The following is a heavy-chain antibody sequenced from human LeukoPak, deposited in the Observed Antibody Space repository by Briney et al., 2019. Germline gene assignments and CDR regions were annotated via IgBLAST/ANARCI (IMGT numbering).Heavy chain of an antibody. D-gene: IGHD4-17*01. J-gene: IGHJ5*02. CDR3: ARTVRHTNWFDP. CDR1: GGSISSGDYY. Sequence: SETLSLTCTVSGGSISSGDYYWSWIRQPPGKGLEWIGYIYYSGSTNYNPSLKSRDTISVDTSKNQFSLKLSSVTAADTAVYYCARTVRHTNWFDPWGQGTLVTVSS. CDR2: IYYSGST. V-gene: IGHV4-61*08.